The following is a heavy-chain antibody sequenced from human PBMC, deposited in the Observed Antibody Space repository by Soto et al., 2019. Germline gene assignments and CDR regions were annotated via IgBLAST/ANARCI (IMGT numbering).Heavy chain of an antibody. CDR3: VRDRGYSTYDN. CDR2: MNQGGTEI. V-gene: IGHV3-7*01. J-gene: IGHJ3*02. Sequence: EVQLVESGGTLVQSGGSLRLSCGASGFSYSSYWMAWVRQAPGKGLEWVANMNQGGTEINYVDSVRGRFTISRDNAQNLLYLQMTSLRVEDTAVYHCVRDRGYSTYDNWGQGTMVIVSS. D-gene: IGHD1-26*01. CDR1: GFSYSSYW.